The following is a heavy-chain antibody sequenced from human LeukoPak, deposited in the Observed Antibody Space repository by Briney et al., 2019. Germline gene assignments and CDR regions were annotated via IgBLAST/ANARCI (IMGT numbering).Heavy chain of an antibody. D-gene: IGHD5-18*01. V-gene: IGHV4-61*02. CDR2: IYASGST. CDR1: GGSISSRGYY. CDR3: AREYSYGSGYYYYMDV. J-gene: IGHJ6*03. Sequence: SQTLSLTCTVSGGSISSRGYYWSWIRQPAGKGLEWIGRIYASGSTNCNPSLKSRVSISVDTSKIQFSLKLSSVTAADTAVYYCAREYSYGSGYYYYMDVRGKGTTVTVSS.